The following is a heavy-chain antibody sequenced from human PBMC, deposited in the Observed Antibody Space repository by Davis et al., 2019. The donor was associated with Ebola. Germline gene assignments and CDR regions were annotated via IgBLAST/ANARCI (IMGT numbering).Heavy chain of an antibody. CDR1: GYTFTSYG. D-gene: IGHD3-3*01. CDR2: ISAYNGNT. J-gene: IGHJ4*02. CDR3: ATGPYDFRGY. V-gene: IGHV1-18*01. Sequence: ASVKVSCKASGYTFTSYGISWVRQAPGQGLEWMGWISAYNGNTNYAQKFQGRVTMTRNTSISTAYMELSSLRSEDTAVYYCATGPYDFRGYWGQGTLVTVSS.